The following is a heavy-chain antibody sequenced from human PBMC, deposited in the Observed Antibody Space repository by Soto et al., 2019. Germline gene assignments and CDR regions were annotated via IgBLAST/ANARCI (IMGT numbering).Heavy chain of an antibody. CDR3: ARDRGYSGYGDY. Sequence: QVQLVQSGAEVKKPGASVKVSCKASGYTFTSYGISWVRQAPGQGLEWMGWISAYNGNTNYAQKLKGXVXIXTYXSTSTAYMELRSLRSDDTAVYYCARDRGYSGYGDYWGQGTLVTVSS. V-gene: IGHV1-18*01. D-gene: IGHD5-12*01. J-gene: IGHJ4*02. CDR2: ISAYNGNT. CDR1: GYTFTSYG.